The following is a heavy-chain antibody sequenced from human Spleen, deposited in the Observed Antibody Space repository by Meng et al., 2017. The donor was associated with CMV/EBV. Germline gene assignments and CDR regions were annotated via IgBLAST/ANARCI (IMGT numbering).Heavy chain of an antibody. CDR2: INHSGST. V-gene: IGHV4-34*01. J-gene: IGHJ5*02. CDR3: ARGRYGQIVVVPAAIRGWFDP. Sequence: GYYWSWIRQPPGTGLEWIGDINHSGSTNSNPSLKSRVTISVDTSKNQFSLKLSSVTAADTAVYYCARGRYGQIVVVPAAIRGWFDPWGQGTLVTVSS. CDR1: GYY. D-gene: IGHD2-2*02.